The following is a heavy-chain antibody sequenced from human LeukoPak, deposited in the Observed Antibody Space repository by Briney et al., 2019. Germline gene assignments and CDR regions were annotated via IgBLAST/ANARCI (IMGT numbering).Heavy chain of an antibody. J-gene: IGHJ4*02. CDR3: ASESNYYDSSGYYYDY. Sequence: LRLSCAASGFTFSDYYMSWIRQPPGKGLEWIGYIYYSGSTYYNPSLKSRVTISVDTSKNQFSLKLSSVTAADTAVYYCASESNYYDSSGYYYDYWGQGTLVTVSS. CDR1: GFTFSDYY. V-gene: IGHV4-30-4*08. D-gene: IGHD3-22*01. CDR2: IYYSGST.